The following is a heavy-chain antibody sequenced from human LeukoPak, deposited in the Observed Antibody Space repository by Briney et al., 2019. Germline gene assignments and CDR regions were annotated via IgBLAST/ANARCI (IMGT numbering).Heavy chain of an antibody. Sequence: PGGSLRLSCAASGFTFSSYAMSWIRQPPGKGLEWIGEINHSGSTNYNPSLKSRVTISVDTSKNQFSLKLSSVTAADTAVYYCARLLRGGRDTPMVTMIVVRAKSGAFDIWGQGTMVTVSS. CDR2: INHSGST. D-gene: IGHD3-22*01. J-gene: IGHJ3*02. CDR1: GFTFSSYA. CDR3: ARLLRGGRDTPMVTMIVVRAKSGAFDI. V-gene: IGHV4-34*01.